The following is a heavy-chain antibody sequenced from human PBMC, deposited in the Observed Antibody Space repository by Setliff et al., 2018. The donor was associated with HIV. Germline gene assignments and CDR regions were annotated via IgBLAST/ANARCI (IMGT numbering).Heavy chain of an antibody. CDR3: AKVGGDGRFHYYHMDV. Sequence: PGGSLRLSCAASGFTFSYYAMHWVRQAPGKGLEWVAVLSDDGSRESYADSMEGRFTISRDNSKNTLYLRMNRLRPEDTAVYYCAKVGGDGRFHYYHMDVWGKGTTVTVSS. D-gene: IGHD2-21*02. J-gene: IGHJ6*03. CDR2: LSDDGSRE. V-gene: IGHV3-30*01. CDR1: GFTFSYYA.